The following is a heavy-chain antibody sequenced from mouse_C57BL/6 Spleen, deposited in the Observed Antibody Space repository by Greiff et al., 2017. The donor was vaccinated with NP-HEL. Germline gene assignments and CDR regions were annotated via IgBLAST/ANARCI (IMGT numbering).Heavy chain of an antibody. V-gene: IGHV1-52*01. CDR2: IDPSDSET. D-gene: IGHD1-1*01. CDR1: GYTFTSYW. Sequence: QVQLQQPGAELVRPGSSVKLSCKASGYTFTSYWMHWVKQRPIQGLEWIGNIDPSDSETHYNQKFKGKSTLTVDKSSSTAYMQLSSLTSEDSAVYYCARGGGSSSWFAYWGQGTLVTVSA. CDR3: ARGGGSSSWFAY. J-gene: IGHJ3*01.